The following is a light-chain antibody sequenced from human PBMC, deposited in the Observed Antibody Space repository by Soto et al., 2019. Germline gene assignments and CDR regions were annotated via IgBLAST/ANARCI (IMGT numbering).Light chain of an antibody. CDR1: QGISNY. CDR3: LQHNSYPPT. CDR2: DAS. Sequence: DIQLTQSPSAMSASVGDRVTITCRASQGISNYLALFQQKPGKVPKRLIYDASSLESGVPSRFRANGSGTDFSLTISSLPPEDFATYYCLQHNSYPPTFGQATKVDIK. V-gene: IGKV1-17*03. J-gene: IGKJ1*01.